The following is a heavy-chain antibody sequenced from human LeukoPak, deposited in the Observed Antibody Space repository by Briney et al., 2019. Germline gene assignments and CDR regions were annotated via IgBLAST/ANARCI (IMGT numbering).Heavy chain of an antibody. V-gene: IGHV4-34*01. CDR2: INHSGGT. CDR3: ATRKLGNDY. J-gene: IGHJ4*02. Sequence: PSGTLSLTCAVYGGSFNGYYWTWIRQPAGKGLEWIGEINHSGGTNYNPSLTSRVTISVDASKNQFSLKLYSVTAADTAVYYCATRKLGNDYWGQGTLVTVSS. CDR1: GGSFNGYY. D-gene: IGHD7-27*01.